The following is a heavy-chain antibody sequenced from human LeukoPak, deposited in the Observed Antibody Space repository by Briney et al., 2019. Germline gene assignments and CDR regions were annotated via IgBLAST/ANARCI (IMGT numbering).Heavy chain of an antibody. J-gene: IGHJ6*04. Sequence: GGSLRLSCAASGFTFGSYSMNWVRQAPGKGLEWVSSISSSSSYIYYADSVKGRFTISRDIAKNSLYLQMNSLRAEDTAVYYCARDTYYDILTGPSRLDVWGKGTTVTVSS. CDR2: ISSSSSYI. D-gene: IGHD3-9*01. CDR1: GFTFGSYS. V-gene: IGHV3-21*01. CDR3: ARDTYYDILTGPSRLDV.